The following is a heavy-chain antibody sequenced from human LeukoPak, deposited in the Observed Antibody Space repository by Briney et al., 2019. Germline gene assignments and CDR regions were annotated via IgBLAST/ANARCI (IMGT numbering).Heavy chain of an antibody. J-gene: IGHJ4*02. CDR2: IYHSGST. CDR3: ARAGDFWSGPYFDY. V-gene: IGHV4-30-2*01. D-gene: IGHD3-3*01. CDR1: GGSISSGGYY. Sequence: SETLSLTCTVSGGSISSGGYYWSWIRQPPGKGLEWIGYIYHSGSTYYNPSLKSRVTISVDRSKNQFSLKLSSVTAADTAVYYCARAGDFWSGPYFDYWGQGTLVTVSS.